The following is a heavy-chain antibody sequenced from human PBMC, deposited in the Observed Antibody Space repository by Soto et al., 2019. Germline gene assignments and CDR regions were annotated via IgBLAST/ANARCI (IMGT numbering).Heavy chain of an antibody. CDR2: INSYNGVT. J-gene: IGHJ4*02. Sequence: ASVKVSCKASGYTLSNNYGISWVRQAPGQGLEWMGWINSYNGVTNNARKFQDRVTLTTDASTTTAYMELRSLRAEDTAVYYCASPVECSTTSCIRWGQGTLVTVSS. CDR3: ASPVECSTTSCIR. D-gene: IGHD2-2*01. V-gene: IGHV1-18*01. CDR1: GYTLSNNYG.